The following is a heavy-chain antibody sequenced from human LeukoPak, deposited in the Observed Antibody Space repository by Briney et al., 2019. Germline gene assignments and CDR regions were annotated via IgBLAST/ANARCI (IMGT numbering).Heavy chain of an antibody. CDR3: AKDPRDHSYGWSWRYFDY. J-gene: IGHJ4*02. Sequence: PGGSLRLSCEVSGFTFSSYHMNWVRQAPGKGLEWVAFIRYDGSNKYYSDSVKGRFTISRDNSKNTLYLQMNSLRPEDTAVYYCAKDPRDHSYGWSWRYFDYWGQGTLVTVSS. CDR1: GFTFSSYH. CDR2: IRYDGSNK. V-gene: IGHV3-30*02. D-gene: IGHD5-18*01.